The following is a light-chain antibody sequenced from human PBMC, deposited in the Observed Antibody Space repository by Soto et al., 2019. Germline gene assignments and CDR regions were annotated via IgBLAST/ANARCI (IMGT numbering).Light chain of an antibody. CDR3: CSYAGSYIYV. CDR1: SSDVGGYNY. Sequence: QSALTQPASVSGSPGQSITISCTGTSSDVGGYNYVSWYQQHPGKAPKLLIYDVTERPSGVPDRFSGSKSGNTASLTISGLQADDEADYYCCSYAGSYIYVFGTGTKLTVL. V-gene: IGLV2-11*01. CDR2: DVT. J-gene: IGLJ1*01.